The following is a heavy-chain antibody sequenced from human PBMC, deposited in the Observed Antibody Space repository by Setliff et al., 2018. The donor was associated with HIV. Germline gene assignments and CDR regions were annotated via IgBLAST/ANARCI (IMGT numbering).Heavy chain of an antibody. D-gene: IGHD5-12*01. V-gene: IGHV1-2*02. J-gene: IGHJ4*02. Sequence: ASVKVSCKTSGYIFIRYYIFWVRQAPGQGLEWMGNINPHTGVTKYAEKFQGRVTMTRDTSTSTVYMELSSLRSEDTAVYYCARVWVRGGYDDYYFDYWGQGTLVTVSS. CDR1: GYIFIRYY. CDR3: ARVWVRGGYDDYYFDY. CDR2: INPHTGVT.